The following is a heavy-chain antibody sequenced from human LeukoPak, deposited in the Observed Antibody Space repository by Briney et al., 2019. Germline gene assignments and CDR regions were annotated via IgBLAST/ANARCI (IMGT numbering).Heavy chain of an antibody. D-gene: IGHD3-9*01. J-gene: IGHJ4*02. V-gene: IGHV4-59*01. CDR3: ARGPTRYYFDY. CDR1: GGSISGYY. Sequence: SETLSLTCTVSGGSISGYYWSWIRQPPGKGLEWIAYIYYSGSTNCNPSLKSRVTISIDTSKNQFSLKLSSVTAADTAVYYCARGPTRYYFDYWGQGTPVTVSP. CDR2: IYYSGST.